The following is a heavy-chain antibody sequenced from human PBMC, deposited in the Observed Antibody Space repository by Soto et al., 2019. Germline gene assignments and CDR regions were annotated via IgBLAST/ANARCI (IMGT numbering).Heavy chain of an antibody. Sequence: EVQLVESGGGLVQPGGSPRLSCAASGFTFSSYWMHWVRQAPGKGLVWVSRINSDGSSTSYADSVKGRFTISRDNAKNTLYLQMNSLRAEDTAVYYCARAGYYDFWSGYYFHYFDYWGQGTLVTVSS. CDR1: GFTFSSYW. V-gene: IGHV3-74*01. CDR3: ARAGYYDFWSGYYFHYFDY. D-gene: IGHD3-3*01. J-gene: IGHJ4*02. CDR2: INSDGSST.